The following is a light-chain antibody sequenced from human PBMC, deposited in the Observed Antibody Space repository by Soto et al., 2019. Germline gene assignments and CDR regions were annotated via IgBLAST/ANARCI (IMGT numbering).Light chain of an antibody. CDR1: SSDVGAYNL. V-gene: IGLV2-14*03. CDR3: SSYTSRGTLV. Sequence: QSALTQPASVSGSPGQSIAISCTGTSSDVGAYNLVCWFQQYPGEAPKLMIYDVATRPSGISDRFSGSKSGNTASLTISGLRAADEAHYYCSSYTSRGTLVFGGGTQLTVL. CDR2: DVA. J-gene: IGLJ2*01.